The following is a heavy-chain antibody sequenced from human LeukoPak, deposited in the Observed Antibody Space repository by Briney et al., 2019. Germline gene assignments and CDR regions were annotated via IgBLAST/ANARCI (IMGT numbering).Heavy chain of an antibody. CDR3: ARVGEYYDSSGYYTYYYYYMDV. CDR1: GGSISSYY. J-gene: IGHJ6*03. CDR2: VYYSGST. V-gene: IGHV4-59*01. D-gene: IGHD3-22*01. Sequence: SETLSLTCTVSGGSISSYYWSWIRQPPGKGLELIGYVYYSGSTNYNPSLKSRVTISVDTSKNQFSLKLSSVTAADTVVYYCARVGEYYDSSGYYTYYYYYMDVWGKGTTVTVSS.